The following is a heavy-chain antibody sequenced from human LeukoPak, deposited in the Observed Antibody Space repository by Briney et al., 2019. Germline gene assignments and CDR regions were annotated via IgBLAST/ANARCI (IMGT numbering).Heavy chain of an antibody. V-gene: IGHV3-53*01. Sequence: GGSLRLFCVASGFDISYNYVGWVRQAPGKGLEWVSVIHTGGTTHYTDSVKGRFTISKDNSNNTVFLQMNSVRVEDTAVYYCARGVTTVENWGQGTLVTVSS. D-gene: IGHD4-23*01. J-gene: IGHJ4*02. CDR1: GFDISYNY. CDR3: ARGVTTVEN. CDR2: IHTGGTT.